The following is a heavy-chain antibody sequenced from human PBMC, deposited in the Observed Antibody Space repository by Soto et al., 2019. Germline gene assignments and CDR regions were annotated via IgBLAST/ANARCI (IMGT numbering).Heavy chain of an antibody. Sequence: ASVKVSCKASGYTFTGYYMHWVRQAPGQGLEWMGWINPNSGGTNYAQKFQGRVTMTRDTSISTAYMELSRLRSDDTAVYYCARDYCSGGSCYSGYYYYGMDVWGQGXTVTVYS. CDR2: INPNSGGT. D-gene: IGHD2-15*01. CDR3: ARDYCSGGSCYSGYYYYGMDV. CDR1: GYTFTGYY. V-gene: IGHV1-2*02. J-gene: IGHJ6*02.